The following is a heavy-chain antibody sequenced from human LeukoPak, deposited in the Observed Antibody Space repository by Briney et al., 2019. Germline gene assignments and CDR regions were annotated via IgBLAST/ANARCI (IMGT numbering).Heavy chain of an antibody. CDR1: GFTFSSYG. CDR2: ISYDGSNK. Sequence: GGSLRLSCAASGFTFSSYGMHWVRQAPGKGLKWVAVISYDGSNKYYADSVKGRFTISRDNSKNTLYLQMNSLRAEDTAVYYCARSQQLVGYAFDIWGQGTMVTVSS. V-gene: IGHV3-30*03. D-gene: IGHD6-13*01. CDR3: ARSQQLVGYAFDI. J-gene: IGHJ3*02.